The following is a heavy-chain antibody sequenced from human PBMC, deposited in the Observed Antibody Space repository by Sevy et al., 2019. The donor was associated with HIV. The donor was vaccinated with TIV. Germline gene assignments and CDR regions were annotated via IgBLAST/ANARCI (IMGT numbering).Heavy chain of an antibody. CDR2: IKSKTDGGTT. J-gene: IGHJ4*02. V-gene: IGHV3-15*01. CDR3: TTANYYDSSGHSFDY. Sequence: GGSLRLSCAASGFTFSNAWMSWVRQAPGKGLEWVGRIKSKTDGGTTDYAAPVKGRFTISRDDSKNTLYLQMNSLKTEDTAVYYCTTANYYDSSGHSFDYWGQGTLVTVSS. CDR1: GFTFSNAW. D-gene: IGHD3-22*01.